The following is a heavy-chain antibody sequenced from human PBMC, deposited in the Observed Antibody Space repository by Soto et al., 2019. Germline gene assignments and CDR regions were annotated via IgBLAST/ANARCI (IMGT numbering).Heavy chain of an antibody. CDR2: FDPEGGET. J-gene: IGHJ6*03. CDR1: GYTLTELS. Sequence: ASVKVSCKVSGYTLTELSMHWVRQAPGKGLEWMGGFDPEGGETIYAQKFQGRVTMTEDTSTDTAYMELSSLRSEDTAVYYCATGIYASHHHYYYYYMDVWGKGTTVTVSS. V-gene: IGHV1-24*01. D-gene: IGHD1-20*01. CDR3: ATGIYASHHHYYYYYMDV.